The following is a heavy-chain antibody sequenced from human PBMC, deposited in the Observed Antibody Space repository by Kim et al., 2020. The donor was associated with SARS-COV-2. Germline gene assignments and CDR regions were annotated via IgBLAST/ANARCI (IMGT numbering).Heavy chain of an antibody. D-gene: IGHD3-9*01. J-gene: IGHJ4*02. Sequence: YAQGFKGRFDFSLDTSVSTAYLQISSLKAEDTAVYYCAREENYDILTVTDYWGQGTLVTVSS. CDR3: AREENYDILTVTDY. V-gene: IGHV7-4-1*02.